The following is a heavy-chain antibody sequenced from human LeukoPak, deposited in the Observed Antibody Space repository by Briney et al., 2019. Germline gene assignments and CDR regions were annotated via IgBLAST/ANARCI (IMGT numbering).Heavy chain of an antibody. D-gene: IGHD3-10*01. CDR1: GATFSSYA. CDR2: IIPIFGTA. J-gene: IGHJ6*03. CDR3: ARAQKGVLWFGEPSYYMDV. Sequence: ASVKVSCKASGATFSSYAISWVRQAPGQGLEWMGGIIPIFGTANYAQKFQGRVTIATDESTSTAYMELSSLRSEDTAVYYCARAQKGVLWFGEPSYYMDVWGKGTTVTVSS. V-gene: IGHV1-69*05.